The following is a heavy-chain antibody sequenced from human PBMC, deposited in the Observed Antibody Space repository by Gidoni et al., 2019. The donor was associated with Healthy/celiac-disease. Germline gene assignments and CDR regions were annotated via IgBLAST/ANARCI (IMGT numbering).Heavy chain of an antibody. V-gene: IGHV3-21*01. Sequence: EVQLVESGVGLVKPGGSLHLPCPAPGCTFSSHSMNWVRQAPGKGLEWVSSISSSSSYIYYADSVKGRFTISRDNAKNSLYLQMNSLRAEDTAVYYCARDHTAMVTWWFDPWGQGTLVTVSS. CDR2: ISSSSSYI. CDR1: GCTFSSHS. D-gene: IGHD5-18*01. CDR3: ARDHTAMVTWWFDP. J-gene: IGHJ5*02.